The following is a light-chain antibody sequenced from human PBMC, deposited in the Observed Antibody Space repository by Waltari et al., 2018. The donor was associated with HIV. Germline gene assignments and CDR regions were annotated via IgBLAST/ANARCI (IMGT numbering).Light chain of an antibody. CDR2: DVR. CDR3: SSWTSSTTLV. J-gene: IGLJ1*01. Sequence: QSALTQPASVSGSPGQSITISCTGTNSDFGSYDFVSWYQQYPGKAPRLIISDVRNRPSGSSRRFSGSKYGYTASLPISGLRAEDGADYFCSSWTSSTTLVFGTGTKVTVL. CDR1: NSDFGSYDF. V-gene: IGLV2-14*01.